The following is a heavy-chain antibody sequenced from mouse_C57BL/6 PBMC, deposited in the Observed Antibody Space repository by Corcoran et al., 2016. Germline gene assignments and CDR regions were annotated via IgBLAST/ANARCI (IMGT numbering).Heavy chain of an antibody. CDR3: APITTVVATDY. D-gene: IGHD1-1*01. V-gene: IGHV1-26*01. J-gene: IGHJ2*01. Sequence: EVQLQQSGPELVKPGASVKISCKASGYTFTDYYMNWVKQSHGKSLEWIGDINPNNGGTSYNQKFKGKATLTVDKSSSTAYMELRSLTSEDSAVYYCAPITTVVATDYWGQGTTLTVSS. CDR2: INPNNGGT. CDR1: GYTFTDYY.